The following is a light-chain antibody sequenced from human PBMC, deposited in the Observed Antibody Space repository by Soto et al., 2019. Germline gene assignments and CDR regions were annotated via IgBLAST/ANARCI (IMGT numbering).Light chain of an antibody. Sequence: QSVLTQPPSVSGAPGQRVTISCTGSSSNIGAGFDVHWYQHLPGPAPKLLIYGTSNRPSGVPDRFSGSKSGASASLAITGLQAEDESDYYCQSYDSSLSAWVFGGGTKLTVL. CDR3: QSYDSSLSAWV. CDR2: GTS. V-gene: IGLV1-40*01. J-gene: IGLJ3*02. CDR1: SSNIGAGFD.